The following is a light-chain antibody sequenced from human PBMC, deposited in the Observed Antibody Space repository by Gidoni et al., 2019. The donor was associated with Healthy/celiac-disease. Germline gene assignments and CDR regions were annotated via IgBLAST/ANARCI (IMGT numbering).Light chain of an antibody. CDR2: QDS. J-gene: IGLJ2*01. V-gene: IGLV3-1*01. CDR1: KLGDKY. Sequence: SYELTQPPTVSVSPGQTASITCSGDKLGDKYACWYQQKPGQSPVLVIYQDSKRPSGIPARFSGSNSGNTATLTISGTQAMDEADCCCQAWDSSTVVFGGGTKLTVL. CDR3: QAWDSSTVV.